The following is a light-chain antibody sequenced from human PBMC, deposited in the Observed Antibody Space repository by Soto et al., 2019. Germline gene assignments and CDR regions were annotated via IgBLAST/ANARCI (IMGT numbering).Light chain of an antibody. Sequence: EIVLTQSPVTLSLSPWERAALSCSASQSVSSSYLAWYQQKPGQAPRLLIYGASSRATGIPDRFSGSGSGTDFTLTISRLEPEDFAVYYCQQYGRSLWTFGQGTKVDIK. CDR1: QSVSSSY. V-gene: IGKV3-20*01. J-gene: IGKJ1*01. CDR2: GAS. CDR3: QQYGRSLWT.